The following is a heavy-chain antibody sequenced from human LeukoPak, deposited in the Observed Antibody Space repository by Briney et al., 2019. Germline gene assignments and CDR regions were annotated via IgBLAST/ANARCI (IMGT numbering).Heavy chain of an antibody. CDR3: AKDMEYSYGWGGGYFDF. CDR1: GFNFSTFD. V-gene: IGHV3-30*18. D-gene: IGHD5-18*01. Sequence: TGGSLGLSCATSGFNFSTFDMSWVRQAPGKGLEWVAVMSYDGSKKYYADSVKDRFTISRDNSKNTLYLQMNSLRAEDTAVYYCAKDMEYSYGWGGGYFDFWGQGTLVTVSS. J-gene: IGHJ4*02. CDR2: MSYDGSKK.